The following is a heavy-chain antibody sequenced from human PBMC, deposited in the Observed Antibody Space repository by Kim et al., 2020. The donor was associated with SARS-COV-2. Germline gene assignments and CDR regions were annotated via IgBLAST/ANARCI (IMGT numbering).Heavy chain of an antibody. J-gene: IGHJ4*02. D-gene: IGHD1-26*01. V-gene: IGHV6-1*01. CDR3: ARALTRGGSYEAEIDY. Sequence: SVKSRITINPDTSKNQFSLQLNSVTPEDTAVYYCARALTRGGSYEAEIDYWGQGTLVTVSS.